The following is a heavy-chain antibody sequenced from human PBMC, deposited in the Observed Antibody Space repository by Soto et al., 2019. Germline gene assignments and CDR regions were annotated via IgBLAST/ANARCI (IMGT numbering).Heavy chain of an antibody. J-gene: IGHJ6*03. V-gene: IGHV1-8*01. D-gene: IGHD2-2*01. CDR1: GYTFTSYD. Sequence: ASVKVSCKASGYTFTSYDINWVRQATGQGLEWMGWMNPNSGNTGYAQKFQGRVPMTRNTSISTAYMELSSLRSEDTAVYYCARGGISTSADIVAVPAANGDYYYYMDVWGKGTTVTVSS. CDR2: MNPNSGNT. CDR3: ARGGISTSADIVAVPAANGDYYYYMDV.